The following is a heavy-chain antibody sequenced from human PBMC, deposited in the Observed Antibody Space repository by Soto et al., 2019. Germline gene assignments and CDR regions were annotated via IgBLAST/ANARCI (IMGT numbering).Heavy chain of an antibody. CDR1: GYTFTGYH. Sequence: QVQLVQSGAEVKKPGASVKVSCKASGYTFTGYHMHWVRQAPGQGGERMGWINRNSGGTNYAQRFQGWVTMTRDTSISTAYMELSRLRSDDTAVYYCARGNGIAAAVTRVGFDYWVQGTLVTVSS. V-gene: IGHV1-2*04. J-gene: IGHJ4*02. CDR2: INRNSGGT. D-gene: IGHD6-13*01. CDR3: ARGNGIAAAVTRVGFDY.